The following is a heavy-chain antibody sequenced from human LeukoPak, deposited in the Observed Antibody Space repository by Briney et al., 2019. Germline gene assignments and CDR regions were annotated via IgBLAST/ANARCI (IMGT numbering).Heavy chain of an antibody. CDR3: ATIGYCSSTSCPYSYYGMDV. CDR1: GYTFTSYG. D-gene: IGHD2-2*01. V-gene: IGHV1-18*04. CDR2: ISAYNGNT. Sequence: EASVKVSCKASGYTFTSYGISWVRQAPGQGLEWMGWISAYNGNTNYAQKLQGRVTMTTDTSTSTAYMELRSLRSDDTAVYYCATIGYCSSTSCPYSYYGMDVWGKGTTVSVSS. J-gene: IGHJ6*04.